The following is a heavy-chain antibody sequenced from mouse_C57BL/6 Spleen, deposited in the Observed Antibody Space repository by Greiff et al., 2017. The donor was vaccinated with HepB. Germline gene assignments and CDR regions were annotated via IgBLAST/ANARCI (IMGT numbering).Heavy chain of an antibody. Sequence: QVQLQQSGAELVKPGASVKLSCKASGYTFTSYWMHWVKQRPGQGLEWIGMIHPNSGSTNYNEKFKSKATLTVDKSSSTAYMQLSSLTSEDSAVYYCASEDYGSLDYWGQGTTLTVSS. CDR3: ASEDYGSLDY. V-gene: IGHV1-64*01. CDR2: IHPNSGST. J-gene: IGHJ2*01. CDR1: GYTFTSYW. D-gene: IGHD1-1*01.